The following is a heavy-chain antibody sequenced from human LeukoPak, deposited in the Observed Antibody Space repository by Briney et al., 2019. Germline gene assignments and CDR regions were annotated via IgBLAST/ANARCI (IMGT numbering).Heavy chain of an antibody. CDR2: FDPQDGKR. CDR3: ATYHFDFWSGYLDY. CDR1: GFTLSYLS. J-gene: IGHJ4*02. V-gene: IGHV1-24*01. D-gene: IGHD3-3*01. Sequence: ASVKVSCKVSGFTLSYLSMHWVRQAPGKGLEWMGGFDPQDGKRIYAQNFQGRLTVTEDTSTDTAYMELSSLGSEDTAIYYCATYHFDFWSGYLDYWGQGSLVTVSS.